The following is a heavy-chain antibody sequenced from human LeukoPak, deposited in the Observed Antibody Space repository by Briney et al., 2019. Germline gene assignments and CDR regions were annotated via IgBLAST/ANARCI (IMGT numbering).Heavy chain of an antibody. CDR3: ARDAYSSGYYFFDY. D-gene: IGHD6-19*01. CDR1: GGSITSYY. Sequence: SETLSRTGTGAGGSITSYYWTWVRQPPGKGLEWIGYGYYGGATNYNPSLRSRVTISVAATKTQFSLKVSSVTAADTAVYPCARDAYSSGYYFFDYWGQGPLVPVSS. J-gene: IGHJ4*02. V-gene: IGHV4-59*01. CDR2: GYYGGAT.